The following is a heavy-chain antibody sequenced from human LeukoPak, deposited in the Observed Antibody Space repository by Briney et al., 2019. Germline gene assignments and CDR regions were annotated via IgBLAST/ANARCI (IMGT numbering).Heavy chain of an antibody. Sequence: SETLSLTCTVSDGSFSTYYWNWIRQPPGKGLEWIGNIFYSGSTNYNPSLKSRVTISVNTSKNQFSLRLISVTAADTAVYYCALLANGRFDYWGQGTLVTVSS. V-gene: IGHV4-59*01. CDR2: IFYSGST. CDR3: ALLANGRFDY. D-gene: IGHD2/OR15-2a*01. J-gene: IGHJ4*02. CDR1: DGSFSTYY.